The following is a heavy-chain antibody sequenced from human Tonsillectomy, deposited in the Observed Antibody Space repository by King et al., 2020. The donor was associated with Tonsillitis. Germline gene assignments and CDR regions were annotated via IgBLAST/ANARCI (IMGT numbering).Heavy chain of an antibody. D-gene: IGHD1-7*01. CDR1: GFTFSSYS. CDR2: ISISSSYI. J-gene: IGHJ3*02. Sequence: VQLVESGGGLVKPGGSLRLSCAASGFTFSSYSMNWVRQAPGKELQWVSSISISSSYIYYADSVKGRFSISRDNAKNSLYLQMNSLRAEDTAVYYCARDRDWNYRDAFDIWGQGTMVTVSS. V-gene: IGHV3-21*01. CDR3: ARDRDWNYRDAFDI.